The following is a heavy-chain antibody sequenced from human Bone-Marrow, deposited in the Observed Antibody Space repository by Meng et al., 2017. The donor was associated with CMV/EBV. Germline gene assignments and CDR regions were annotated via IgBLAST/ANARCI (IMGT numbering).Heavy chain of an antibody. CDR1: GFTFDDYT. CDR3: AKEGGSYAFGAFDI. J-gene: IGHJ3*02. V-gene: IGHV3-43*01. D-gene: IGHD1-26*01. CDR2: ISWDGGST. Sequence: GESLKISCAASGFTFDDYTMHWVRQAPGKGLEWASLISWDGGSTYYADSVKGRFTISRDNSKNSLYLQMNSLRTEDTALYYCAKEGGSYAFGAFDIWGQGTMVTVSS.